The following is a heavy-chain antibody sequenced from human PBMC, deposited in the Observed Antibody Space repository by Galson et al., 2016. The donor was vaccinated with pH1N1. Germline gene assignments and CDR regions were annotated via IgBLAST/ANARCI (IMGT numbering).Heavy chain of an antibody. D-gene: IGHD2-2*01. CDR3: ARDSTRFGVVPAAYYYGMDV. CDR1: GGSISSDSYS. Sequence: TLSLTCSVSGGSISSDSYSWSWIRQPAGKGLEWIGRIYTSGSTNYNPSLKSRVTISVDTSKNHFSLRLSSVTAADTAVYFCARDSTRFGVVPAAYYYGMDVWGQGTTVTVSS. V-gene: IGHV4-61*02. J-gene: IGHJ6*02. CDR2: IYTSGST.